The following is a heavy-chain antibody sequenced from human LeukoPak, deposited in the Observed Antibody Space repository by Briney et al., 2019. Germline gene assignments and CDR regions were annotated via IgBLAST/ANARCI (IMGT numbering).Heavy chain of an antibody. V-gene: IGHV4-38-2*02. D-gene: IGHD1-1*01. CDR3: VRQRDNDDPSFDY. CDR1: GYSLENDYY. CDR2: IYRGVTS. J-gene: IGHJ4*02. Sequence: SETLSLTCRVSGYSLENDYYWGWIRQPPGKGLQFVGTIYRGVTSYYNLSLKSRVTVSLDTSRNQFSLKLTSVTAADTAAYYCVRQRDNDDPSFDYWGQGTLVTVSS.